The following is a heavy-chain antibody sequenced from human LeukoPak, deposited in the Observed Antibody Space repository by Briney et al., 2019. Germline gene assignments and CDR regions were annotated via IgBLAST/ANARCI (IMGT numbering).Heavy chain of an antibody. CDR2: ISGSGGST. CDR1: GFTFSSYA. V-gene: IGHV3-23*01. J-gene: IGHJ4*02. CDR3: AKDVSSGYYPYYFDY. D-gene: IGHD3-22*01. Sequence: GGSLRLSCAASGFTFSSYAMSWVRQAPGKGLEWVSAISGSGGSTCYADSVKGRFTISRDNSKNTLYLQMNSLRVEDTAVYYCAKDVSSGYYPYYFDYWGQGTLVTVSS.